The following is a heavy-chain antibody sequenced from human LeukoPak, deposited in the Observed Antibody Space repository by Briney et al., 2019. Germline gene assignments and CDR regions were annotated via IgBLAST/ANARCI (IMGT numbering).Heavy chain of an antibody. CDR2: IIPIFGTA. J-gene: IGHJ4*02. V-gene: IGHV1-69*01. CDR3: ARELSPILESGYFLFDY. Sequence: ASVKVSCKASGGTFSSYAMSWVRQAPGQGLEWMGGIIPIFGTANYAQKFQGRVTLTADESTSTAYMELSSLRSEDTAVYYCARELSPILESGYFLFDYWGQGTLVTVSS. CDR1: GGTFSSYA. D-gene: IGHD3-3*01.